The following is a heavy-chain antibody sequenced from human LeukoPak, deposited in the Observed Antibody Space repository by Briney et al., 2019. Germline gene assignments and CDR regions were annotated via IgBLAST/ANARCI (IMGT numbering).Heavy chain of an antibody. Sequence: GGSLRLSCAASGFTFSSYGMHWVRQAPGKGLEWVAFIRYDGSNKYYAASVKGRFTVSRDNAKNSLFLQMDSLRVEDTAVYYCARTLYASGSFLFDSWGQGILVTVSS. CDR1: GFTFSSYG. J-gene: IGHJ4*02. CDR3: ARTLYASGSFLFDS. D-gene: IGHD3-10*01. V-gene: IGHV3-30*02. CDR2: IRYDGSNK.